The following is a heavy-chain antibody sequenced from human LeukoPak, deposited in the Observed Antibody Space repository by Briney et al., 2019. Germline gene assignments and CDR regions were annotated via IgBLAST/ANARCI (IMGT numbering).Heavy chain of an antibody. Sequence: ASVKVSCKASGYTFTGYYMHWVRQAPGQGLEWMGWINPNSGGTNYAQKFQGRVTMTRDTSISTAYMELSRLRSDDTAVYYCAREESSSWYWPVDYWGQGTLVTVSS. V-gene: IGHV1-2*02. D-gene: IGHD6-13*01. CDR2: INPNSGGT. CDR3: AREESSSWYWPVDY. CDR1: GYTFTGYY. J-gene: IGHJ4*02.